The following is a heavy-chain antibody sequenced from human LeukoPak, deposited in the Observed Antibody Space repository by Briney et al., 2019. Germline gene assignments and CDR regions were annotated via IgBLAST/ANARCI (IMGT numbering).Heavy chain of an antibody. V-gene: IGHV1-18*01. D-gene: IGHD6-19*01. CDR2: ISAYNGDT. CDR3: ARGLQENLAWLQAFSAFDI. Sequence: ASVKVSCKASGYTFTSYDINWVRQAPGQGLEWMGWISAYNGDTNYAQKLQGRVTMTTDTSTSTAYMELRSLRSDDTAVYYCARGLQENLAWLQAFSAFDIWGQGTMVTVSS. J-gene: IGHJ3*02. CDR1: GYTFTSYD.